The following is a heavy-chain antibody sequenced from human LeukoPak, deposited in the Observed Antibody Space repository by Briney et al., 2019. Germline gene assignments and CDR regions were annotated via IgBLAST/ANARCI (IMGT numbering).Heavy chain of an antibody. CDR1: GGSISSYY. Sequence: SETLSLTCTVSGGSISSYYWSWIRQPPGKGLEWIGYIYYSGSTNYNPSLKSRVTIPVDTSKNQFSLKLSSVTAADTAVYYCARNDYSNYYLPFFDPWGQGTLVTVSS. V-gene: IGHV4-59*01. J-gene: IGHJ5*02. CDR3: ARNDYSNYYLPFFDP. D-gene: IGHD4-11*01. CDR2: IYYSGST.